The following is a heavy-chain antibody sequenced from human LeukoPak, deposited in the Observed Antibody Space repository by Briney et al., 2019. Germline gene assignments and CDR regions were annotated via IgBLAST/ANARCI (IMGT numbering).Heavy chain of an antibody. V-gene: IGHV3-74*01. J-gene: IGHJ4*02. CDR2: INSDGSST. Sequence: SGGSLRLSCAASGFTFSSYWMHWVRQAPGKGLVWVSRINSDGSSTSYADSVKGRFTISRDNAKNTLYLQMNSLRAEDTAVYYCASLGQGGSSDSDYWGQGTLVTVSS. CDR1: GFTFSSYW. CDR3: ASLGQGGSSDSDY. D-gene: IGHD1-26*01.